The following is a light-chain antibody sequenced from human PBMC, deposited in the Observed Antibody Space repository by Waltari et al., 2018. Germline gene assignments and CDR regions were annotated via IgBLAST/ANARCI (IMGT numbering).Light chain of an antibody. CDR3: CSYAGSFVV. J-gene: IGLJ2*01. CDR1: SSDVGGYNY. CDR2: VVS. V-gene: IGLV2-11*01. Sequence: QSALTQPRSVSGSPGQSVTISCTGTSSDVGGYNYVSWYQQHPGKAPKPMIYVVSKRPSGVPDRFSGSKAGNSASLTICGLQAEDEADYYGCSYAGSFVVFGGGTKLTVL.